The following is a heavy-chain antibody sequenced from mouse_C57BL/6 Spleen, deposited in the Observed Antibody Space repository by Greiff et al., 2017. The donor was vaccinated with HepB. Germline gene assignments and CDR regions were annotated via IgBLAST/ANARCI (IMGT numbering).Heavy chain of an antibody. Sequence: VQLQQSGPGLVQPSQSLSITCTVSGFSLTSYGVHWVRQSPGKGLEWLGVIWSGGSTDYNAAFISRLSISKDNSKSQVFFKMNSLQADDTAIYYCARNFYYGSSDYFDVWGTGTTVTVSS. J-gene: IGHJ1*03. D-gene: IGHD1-1*01. CDR1: GFSLTSYG. V-gene: IGHV2-2*01. CDR2: IWSGGST. CDR3: ARNFYYGSSDYFDV.